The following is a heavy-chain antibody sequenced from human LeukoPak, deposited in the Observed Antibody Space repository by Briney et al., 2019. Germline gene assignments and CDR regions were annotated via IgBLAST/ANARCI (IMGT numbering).Heavy chain of an antibody. D-gene: IGHD5-24*01. CDR2: IKSKTDGGTT. CDR1: GFTFSNAW. CDR3: TTAWSVGWLQLEDY. Sequence: GGSLRLSCAASGFTFSNAWMSWVRQAPGKGLEWVGRIKSKTDGGTTDYAAPVKGRFTISRDDSKNTLYLQMNSLKTEDTAVYYCTTAWSVGWLQLEDYWGQGTLVTVSS. V-gene: IGHV3-15*01. J-gene: IGHJ4*02.